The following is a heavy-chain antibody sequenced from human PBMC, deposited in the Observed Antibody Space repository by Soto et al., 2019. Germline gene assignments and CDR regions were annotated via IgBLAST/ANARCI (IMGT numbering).Heavy chain of an antibody. D-gene: IGHD3-10*01. Sequence: PSETLSLTXTVSGGSISSYYWSWIRQPPGKGLEWIGYIYYSGSTNYNPSLKSRVTISVDTSKNQFSLKLSYVTAADTAVYYCARAYGSGSYGYYYYYGMDVWGQGTTVTVSS. V-gene: IGHV4-59*01. J-gene: IGHJ6*02. CDR2: IYYSGST. CDR1: GGSISSYY. CDR3: ARAYGSGSYGYYYYYGMDV.